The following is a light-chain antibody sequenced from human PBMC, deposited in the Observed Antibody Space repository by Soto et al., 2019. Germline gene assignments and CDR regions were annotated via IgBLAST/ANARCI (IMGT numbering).Light chain of an antibody. V-gene: IGLV1-40*01. J-gene: IGLJ2*01. CDR1: SSNIAAGFD. CDR3: QFYVSRLSAVL. CDR2: DNS. Sequence: QSVLTQPPSGSGATGQRVTIYCTGNSSNIAAGFDVHWYQQLPGTAPKLLIYDNSNRPSGVPDRFSGSKSGTSASLAITGLQSDDGPDYYCQFYVSRLSAVLFGGGIQLTVL.